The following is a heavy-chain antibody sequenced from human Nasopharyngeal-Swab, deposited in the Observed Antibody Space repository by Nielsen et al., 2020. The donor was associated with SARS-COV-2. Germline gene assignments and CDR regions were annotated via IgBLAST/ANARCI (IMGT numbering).Heavy chain of an antibody. D-gene: IGHD2-2*01. CDR2: ISSSSSTI. J-gene: IGHJ4*02. CDR3: AKGGYCSSTSCKDFFDY. V-gene: IGHV3-48*01. Sequence: WIRQPPGKGLEWVSYISSSSSTIYYADSVKGRFTISRDNAKNSLYLQMNSLRAEDTAVYYCAKGGYCSSTSCKDFFDYWGQGTLVTVSS.